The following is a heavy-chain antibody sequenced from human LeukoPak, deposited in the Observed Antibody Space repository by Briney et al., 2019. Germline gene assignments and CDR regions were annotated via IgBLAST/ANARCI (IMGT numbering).Heavy chain of an antibody. Sequence: GESLKISCKVSGYSFTNYWIGWVRQMPGKGLEWMGIIYPDDSDTKYSPSFQGQVTISADKSISTAYVQWSSLKASDTAMYYCARGYYDFWSGSYTGSLFSDYWGQGTLVTVSS. CDR1: GYSFTNYW. J-gene: IGHJ4*02. V-gene: IGHV5-51*01. D-gene: IGHD3-3*01. CDR3: ARGYYDFWSGSYTGSLFSDY. CDR2: IYPDDSDT.